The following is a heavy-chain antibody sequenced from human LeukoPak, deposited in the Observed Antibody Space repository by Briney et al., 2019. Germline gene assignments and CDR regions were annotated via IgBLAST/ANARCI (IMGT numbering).Heavy chain of an antibody. CDR3: VRDLYMASPSPDY. CDR1: GYTLTDYN. V-gene: IGHV1-2*02. Sequence: ASVKVSCKASGYTLTDYNMHWVRQAPGQGPEWMGWMSPHSGDTNYAQKFRGRVTMTRDTSITTAYMELTSLTSDDTAVYYCVRDLYMASPSPDYWGRGTLVTVSS. CDR2: MSPHSGDT. D-gene: IGHD4-11*01. J-gene: IGHJ4*02.